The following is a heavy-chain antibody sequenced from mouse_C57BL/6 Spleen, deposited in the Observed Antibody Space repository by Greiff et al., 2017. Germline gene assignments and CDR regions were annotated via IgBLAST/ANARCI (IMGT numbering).Heavy chain of an antibody. CDR2: LDPSDSYT. V-gene: IGHV1-69*01. Sequence: VQLQQSGPELVMPGASVKLSCKASGYTFTSYWMHWVKQRPGQGLEWIGELDPSDSYTNYNQKFKGKSTLTVDKSSSTAYMQLSSLTSEDSAVYYCARYPNYYGRIDAMDYWGQGTSVTVSS. CDR3: ARYPNYYGRIDAMDY. D-gene: IGHD1-1*01. J-gene: IGHJ4*01. CDR1: GYTFTSYW.